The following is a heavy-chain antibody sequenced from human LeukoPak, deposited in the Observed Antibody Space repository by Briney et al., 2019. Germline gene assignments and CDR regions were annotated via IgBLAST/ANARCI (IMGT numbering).Heavy chain of an antibody. J-gene: IGHJ4*02. V-gene: IGHV3-7*01. CDR2: IKEDGSEK. CDR3: ARGSRPEVATILCDN. CDR1: GFTFSTYW. D-gene: IGHD5-12*01. Sequence: GGSLRLSCAASGFTFSTYWMGWVRQAPGKGLEWVANIKEDGSEKYYLDSVKGRFTISRDNAQNSLHLEMNSLRAEDTAVYYCARGSRPEVATILCDNWGQGTLITVSP.